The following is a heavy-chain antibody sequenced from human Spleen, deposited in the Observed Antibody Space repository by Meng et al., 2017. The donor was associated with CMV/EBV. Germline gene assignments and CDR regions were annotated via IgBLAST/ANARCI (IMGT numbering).Heavy chain of an antibody. J-gene: IGHJ5*02. V-gene: IGHV1-2*06. CDR2: INPDNGDT. CDR3: ARDRGIRNWFDP. D-gene: IGHD1-26*01. Sequence: QLQLVQSGAEVKRPGASLKVSCEASGYAFSGYYIHWIRQAPGQGLEWMGRINPDNGDTKESQQFQGRVTMTRDTSMNTAYMDLSRLTFDDTAVYYCARDRGIRNWFDPWGQGTLVTVSS. CDR1: GYAFSGYY.